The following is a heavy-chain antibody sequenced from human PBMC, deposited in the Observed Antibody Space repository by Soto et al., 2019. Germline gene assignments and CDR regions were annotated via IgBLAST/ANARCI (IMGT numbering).Heavy chain of an antibody. CDR1: GDSVSSSSAA. Sequence: SHPLSLPCDISGDSVSSSSAAWNWISQSPSRGLEGRGRTYYRSKWIHEYTVSMESRITINPDTSKNQFSLHIYSVTPEDTAVYYCAGVVWFRGMDVWGQGTPVTVS. D-gene: IGHD3-16*01. CDR3: AGVVWFRGMDV. CDR2: TYYRSKWIH. J-gene: IGHJ6*02. V-gene: IGHV6-1*01.